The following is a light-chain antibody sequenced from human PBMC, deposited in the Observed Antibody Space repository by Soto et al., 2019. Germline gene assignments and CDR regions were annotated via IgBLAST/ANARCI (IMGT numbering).Light chain of an antibody. CDR2: AAS. J-gene: IGKJ4*01. CDR1: QGISNF. CDR3: QKYNSAPSLT. V-gene: IGKV1-27*01. Sequence: DIQMTQSPSSLSASVGDRVTITCRASQGISNFLAWYQQRPGKVPKVLIYAASTLQSGVPSRFSGSGSGTDLTLTISSLQPEDVATYYCQKYNSAPSLTFGGGTKVEIK.